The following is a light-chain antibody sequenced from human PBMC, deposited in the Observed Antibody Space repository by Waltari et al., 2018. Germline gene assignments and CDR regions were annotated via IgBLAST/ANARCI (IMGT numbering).Light chain of an antibody. CDR2: WAS. V-gene: IGKV4-1*01. J-gene: IGKJ4*01. Sequence: DIVMTQSPDSLAVSLGERATINCKSSQSVLYSSTNKNYLSWYQQKPGQPPKLLIYWASTRESGVPDRFSGSGSGTDFTLTISSLQAEDVAVYYCQQSYSIPLTFGGGTKVEIK. CDR1: QSVLYSSTNKNY. CDR3: QQSYSIPLT.